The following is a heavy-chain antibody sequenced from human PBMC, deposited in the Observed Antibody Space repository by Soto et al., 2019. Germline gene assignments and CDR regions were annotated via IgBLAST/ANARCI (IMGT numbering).Heavy chain of an antibody. D-gene: IGHD6-13*01. CDR1: GYTFTSYG. CDR3: ARELRITTAGPRPYDY. J-gene: IGHJ4*02. V-gene: IGHV1-18*01. CDR2: ISAYNGNT. Sequence: GASVKVSCKASGYTFTSYGISWVRQAPGQGLEWMGWISAYNGNTNYAQKLQGRVTMTTDTSTSTAYMELRSLRSDDTAVYYCARELRITTAGPRPYDYWGQGTLVTVSS.